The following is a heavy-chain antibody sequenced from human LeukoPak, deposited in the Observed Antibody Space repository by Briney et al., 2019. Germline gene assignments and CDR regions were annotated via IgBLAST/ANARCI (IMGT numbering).Heavy chain of an antibody. J-gene: IGHJ6*03. CDR3: AKESGSSWYYYYYYMDV. Sequence: GGSLRLSCAASGFTFSTFAMIWVRQPPGKGLEWVSSIFPSGGEIHYADSVRGRFTISRDNSKSTLSLQMNSLRAEDTAVYYCAKESGSSWYYYYYYMDVWGKGTTVTISS. V-gene: IGHV3-23*01. CDR2: IFPSGGEI. D-gene: IGHD6-13*01. CDR1: GFTFSTFA.